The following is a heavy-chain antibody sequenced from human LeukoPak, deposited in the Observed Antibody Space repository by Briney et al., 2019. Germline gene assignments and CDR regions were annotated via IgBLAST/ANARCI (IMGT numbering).Heavy chain of an antibody. CDR3: ARVPSETNGDYGFLDY. D-gene: IGHD4-17*01. CDR2: INHSGST. V-gene: IGHV4-34*01. Sequence: PSETLSLTCAVSGGSFSGYYWTWIRQPPGKGLEWIGEINHSGSTNYNPSLKSRVTISIDTSKNQFSLKLSSVTAADTAVYYCARVPSETNGDYGFLDYWGQGTLVTVSS. J-gene: IGHJ4*02. CDR1: GGSFSGYY.